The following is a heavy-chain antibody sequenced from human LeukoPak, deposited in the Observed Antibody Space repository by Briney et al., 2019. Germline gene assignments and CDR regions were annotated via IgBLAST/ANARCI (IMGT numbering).Heavy chain of an antibody. CDR1: GFTFSNYW. V-gene: IGHV3-7*01. J-gene: IGHJ4*02. D-gene: IGHD3-3*01. CDR2: IMPDGSDK. CDR3: ARGGSGYDY. Sequence: GGSLRLSCAASGFTFSNYWMTWVRQAPGKGLEWVANIMPDGSDKFSVDSAKGRFTISRDNAKNSLYLQRNSLRVEDTAVYYCARGGSGYDYWGQGALVTVSS.